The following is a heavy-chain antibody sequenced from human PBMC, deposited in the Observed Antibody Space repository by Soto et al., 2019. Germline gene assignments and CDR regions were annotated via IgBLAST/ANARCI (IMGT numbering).Heavy chain of an antibody. J-gene: IGHJ6*02. Sequence: QVQLVQSGAEVKKPGASVKVSCKASGYTFTSYAMHWVRQAPGQRLEWMGWINAGNGNTKYSQKFQGRGTITRDTSASRPKMELSSLRCEDTAVYYCARSYSNDAVIDYYYYGMDAWGQGTTVTVSS. CDR2: INAGNGNT. V-gene: IGHV1-3*01. D-gene: IGHD4-4*01. CDR3: ARSYSNDAVIDYYYYGMDA. CDR1: GYTFTSYA.